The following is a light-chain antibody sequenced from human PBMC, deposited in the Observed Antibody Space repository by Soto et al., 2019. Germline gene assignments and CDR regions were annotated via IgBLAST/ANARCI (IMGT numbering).Light chain of an antibody. Sequence: QSALTQPASVSGSPGQSITISCTGTSSDVGGYNYVSWYQQHPGKAPTLMIYDVSNRPSGVSNRFSGSKSGNTASLTISGRQAEDEADYYCSSYTSSSTPVVFGGGTKLTVL. CDR2: DVS. J-gene: IGLJ2*01. V-gene: IGLV2-14*01. CDR1: SSDVGGYNY. CDR3: SSYTSSSTPVV.